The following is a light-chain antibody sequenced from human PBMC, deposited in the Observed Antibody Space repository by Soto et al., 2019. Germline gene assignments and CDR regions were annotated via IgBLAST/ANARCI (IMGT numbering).Light chain of an antibody. CDR3: QQYNDWPLT. V-gene: IGKV3-15*01. CDR1: QSVSSN. J-gene: IGKJ1*01. Sequence: EIVMTQSPATLSVSPGERATLSCRASQSVSSNLAWYQQKPGQAPRLLIYGASTRATGIPARFSGSGSGTEFTLTISSLQSEDFALYYCQQYNDWPLTFVQGTKVDIK. CDR2: GAS.